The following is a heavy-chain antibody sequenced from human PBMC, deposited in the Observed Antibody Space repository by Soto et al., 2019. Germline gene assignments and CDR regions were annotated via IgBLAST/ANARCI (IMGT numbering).Heavy chain of an antibody. CDR1: GFSFSDYP. D-gene: IGHD3-22*01. Sequence: QVQLVESGGGVVQPGRSLSLSCAASGFSFSDYPMHWVRQAPGKGLGWVASISSTGMKEYYGDSVKGRLPISRDSSKNSLYLQMSSLSAEDTAVYYCALESWYTDSSGNYFSNYFESWGQGTLVIVSS. V-gene: IGHV3-30*04. CDR3: ALESWYTDSSGNYFSNYFES. CDR2: ISSTGMKE. J-gene: IGHJ4*02.